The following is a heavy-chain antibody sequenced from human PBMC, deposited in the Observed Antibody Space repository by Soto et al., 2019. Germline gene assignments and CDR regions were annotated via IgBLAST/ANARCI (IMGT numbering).Heavy chain of an antibody. CDR2: IYYSGST. V-gene: IGHV4-39*01. Sequence: PSETLSLTCTVSGGSISSSSYYWGWIRQPPGKGLEWIGSIYYSGSTYYNPSLKSRVTISVDTSKNQSSLKLSSVTAADTAVYYCARLKGLGWFDPWGQGTLVTVSS. J-gene: IGHJ5*02. CDR1: GGSISSSSYY. CDR3: ARLKGLGWFDP. D-gene: IGHD2-21*01.